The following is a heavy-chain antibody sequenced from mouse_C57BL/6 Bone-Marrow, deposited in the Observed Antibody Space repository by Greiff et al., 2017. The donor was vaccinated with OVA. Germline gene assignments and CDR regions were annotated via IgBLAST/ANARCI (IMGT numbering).Heavy chain of an antibody. V-gene: IGHV1-59*01. CDR3: ARSDDYDVGGY. J-gene: IGHJ2*01. CDR2: IAPSDSYT. Sequence: QVQLQQPGAELVRPGTSVKLSCKASGYTFTSYWMHWVKQRPGQGLEWIGVIAPSDSYTNYNQKFKGKATLTVDTSSSTAYMQLSSLTSEDSAVYYCARSDDYDVGGYWGQGTTLTVSS. D-gene: IGHD2-4*01. CDR1: GYTFTSYW.